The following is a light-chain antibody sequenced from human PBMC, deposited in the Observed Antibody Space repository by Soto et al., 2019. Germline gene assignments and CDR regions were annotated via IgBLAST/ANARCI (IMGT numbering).Light chain of an antibody. Sequence: QSVLTQPASVSGSTGQSITISCTGSSSDVGGYNYVSWYQHHPGRAPKLMIYNAFDRPSGVSNRFSGSKSGNTASLTISGLQAEDESDYYCSSYRGSNTVVFGGGTKVTVL. CDR2: NAF. CDR3: SSYRGSNTVV. V-gene: IGLV2-14*03. CDR1: SSDVGGYNY. J-gene: IGLJ2*01.